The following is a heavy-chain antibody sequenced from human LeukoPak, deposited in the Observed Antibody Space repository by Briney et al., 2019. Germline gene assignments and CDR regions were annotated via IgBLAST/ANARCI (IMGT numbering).Heavy chain of an antibody. CDR1: GFTFSGAW. CDR2: IREDGTEK. CDR3: ARHVGISF. Sequence: XLRXXCTASGFTFSGAWMTWVRQAPGKGLEWVANIREDGTEKNYVDSVKGRFTISRDNAKNSLFLQMSNLRDDDTAIYYCARHVGISFWGQGTLVTVSS. J-gene: IGHJ4*02. V-gene: IGHV3-7*01. D-gene: IGHD7-27*01.